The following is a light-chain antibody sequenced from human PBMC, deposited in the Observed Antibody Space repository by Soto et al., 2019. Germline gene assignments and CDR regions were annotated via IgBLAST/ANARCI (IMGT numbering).Light chain of an antibody. CDR1: QSVTTF. CDR3: QHRSNWPPVIT. V-gene: IGKV3-11*01. J-gene: IGKJ4*01. CDR2: DAS. Sequence: EIVLTQSPATLSLSPGERATPPCRALQSVTTFLAWYQQKPGQAPRLLIYDASDRATGVPARFSGSGSGTDFTLTISSLEPEDFAVYYCQHRSNWPPVITFGGGTKVDIK.